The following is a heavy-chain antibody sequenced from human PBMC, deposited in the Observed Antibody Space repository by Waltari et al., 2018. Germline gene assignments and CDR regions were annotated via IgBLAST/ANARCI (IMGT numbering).Heavy chain of an antibody. CDR1: GGSISSSSYY. CDR2: IYSSGST. J-gene: IGHJ5*02. Sequence: QLQLQESGPGLVKPSETLSLTCTVSGGSISSSSYYWGWIRQSPGKGLEWIGSIYSSGSTYYNPTLKSRVTISGDTSTNQFSLKLSSVTAADTAVYYCARHWKKSGYRFDPWGQGTLVTVSS. CDR3: ARHWKKSGYRFDP. V-gene: IGHV4-39*01. D-gene: IGHD5-12*01.